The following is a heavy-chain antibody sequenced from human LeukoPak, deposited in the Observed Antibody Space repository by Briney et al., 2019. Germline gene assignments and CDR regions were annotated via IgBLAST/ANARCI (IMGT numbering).Heavy chain of an antibody. J-gene: IGHJ4*02. Sequence: SETLSLTCTVSGGSISSGDYYWSWIRQPPGKGLEWIGYIYYSGSTYYNPSLKSRVTISVDTSKNQFSLKLSSVTAADTAVYYCARRYCSGGSCLFDYWGQGTLVTVSS. D-gene: IGHD2-15*01. CDR1: GGSISSGDYY. CDR3: ARRYCSGGSCLFDY. CDR2: IYYSGST. V-gene: IGHV4-30-4*01.